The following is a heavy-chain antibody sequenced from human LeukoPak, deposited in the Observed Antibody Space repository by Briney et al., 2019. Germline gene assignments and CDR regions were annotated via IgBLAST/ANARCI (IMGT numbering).Heavy chain of an antibody. V-gene: IGHV3-33*01. Sequence: GGSLRLSCAASGFTFSSYGMHWVRQAPGKGLEWVAVIWYDGSQKYYADSVKGRFTISRDNSKNVLYLQMNSLRVEDTAMYYCTRLYRSGWYVPWGQGTLVTVSS. CDR1: GFTFSSYG. CDR2: IWYDGSQK. D-gene: IGHD6-19*01. J-gene: IGHJ5*02. CDR3: TRLYRSGWYVP.